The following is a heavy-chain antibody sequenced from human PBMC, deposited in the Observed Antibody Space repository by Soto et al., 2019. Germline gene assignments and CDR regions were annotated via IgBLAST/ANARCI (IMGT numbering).Heavy chain of an antibody. CDR3: ASGVAASHFYYYYMDV. Sequence: QVQLVESGGGLVKPGGSLRLSCAASGFTFSDYYMSWIRQAPGKGLEWVSYISGSGSTIYYADSVKGRFTISRDTAKNSLHLQMNSLRAEDTAVYYCASGVAASHFYYYYMDVWGKGTTVTVSS. CDR1: GFTFSDYY. D-gene: IGHD2-15*01. J-gene: IGHJ6*03. V-gene: IGHV3-11*01. CDR2: ISGSGSTI.